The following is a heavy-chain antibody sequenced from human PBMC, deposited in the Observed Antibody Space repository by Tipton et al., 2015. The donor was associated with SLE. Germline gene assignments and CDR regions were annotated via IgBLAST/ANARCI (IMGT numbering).Heavy chain of an antibody. D-gene: IGHD2-21*01. CDR3: AKVGPAFCGGDCYSDS. CDR2: ISHDGSEK. CDR1: GFTFTSYA. V-gene: IGHV3-33*03. J-gene: IGHJ4*02. Sequence: LRLSCAASGFTFTSYAMHWVRQAPGKGLEWVALISHDGSEKFYADSVKGRFTISRDNSKNTLFVQMDRLRAEDTALYYCAKVGPAFCGGDCYSDSWGQGTQVAVSS.